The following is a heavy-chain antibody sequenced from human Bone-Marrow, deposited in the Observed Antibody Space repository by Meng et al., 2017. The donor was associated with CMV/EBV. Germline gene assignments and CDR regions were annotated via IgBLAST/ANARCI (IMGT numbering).Heavy chain of an antibody. V-gene: IGHV3-74*01. CDR2: INHDGSSA. Sequence: GGSLRLSCAASGFTFSSYYMHWVRQSPGKGLVWVSRINHDGSSANYADSVKGRFTISRDNAKNSLYLQMNSLRAEDTAVYYCARARSYGMDVWGQGTTVTVSS. J-gene: IGHJ6*02. CDR1: GFTFSSYY. CDR3: ARARSYGMDV.